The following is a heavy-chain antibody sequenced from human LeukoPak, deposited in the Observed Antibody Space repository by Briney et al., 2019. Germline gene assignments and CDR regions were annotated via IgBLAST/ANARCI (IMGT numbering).Heavy chain of an antibody. CDR1: GFTFSSYG. CDR3: ARDRGGYFDY. V-gene: IGHV3-33*01. CDR2: IWYDGRNE. D-gene: IGHD3-16*01. Sequence: GGSLRLSCAASGFTFSSYGMHWVRQAPGKGLEWVALIWYDGRNEFYVDSVKGRFTISRDNSKNTLYPQMSSLRAEDTAVYYCARDRGGYFDYWGQGTLVTVSS. J-gene: IGHJ4*02.